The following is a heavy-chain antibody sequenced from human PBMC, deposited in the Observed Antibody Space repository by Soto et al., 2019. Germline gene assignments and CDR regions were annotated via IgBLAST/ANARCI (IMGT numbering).Heavy chain of an antibody. Sequence: GGSLRLSCAASGFTFSSYWMSWVRQAPGKGLEWVANIKQDGSEKYYVDSVKGRFTISRDNAKNSLYLEMNSLRAEDTAVYYCARESEDLTSNFDYWGQGTLVTVSS. CDR1: GFTFSSYW. V-gene: IGHV3-7*01. CDR3: ARESEDLTSNFDY. J-gene: IGHJ4*02. CDR2: IKQDGSEK.